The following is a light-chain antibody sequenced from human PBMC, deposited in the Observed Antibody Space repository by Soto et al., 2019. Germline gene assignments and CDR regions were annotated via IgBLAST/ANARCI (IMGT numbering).Light chain of an antibody. Sequence: QSALTQPASVSGSPGQSITISCTGSSSDVGGFNRVSWYQHHPDKAPKLIIFEVHNRPSGVSDRFSGSKSGNTASLTISGLQAEDEADYYCNSFTSGSTYDCGSGTKVTVL. CDR3: NSFTSGSTYD. CDR1: SSDVGGFNR. J-gene: IGLJ1*01. V-gene: IGLV2-14*01. CDR2: EVH.